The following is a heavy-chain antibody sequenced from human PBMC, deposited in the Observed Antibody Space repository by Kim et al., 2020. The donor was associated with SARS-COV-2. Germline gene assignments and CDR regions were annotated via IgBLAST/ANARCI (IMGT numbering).Heavy chain of an antibody. CDR3: TTLGDDYVWGSYRYYPDY. D-gene: IGHD3-16*02. J-gene: IGHJ4*02. CDR1: GFTFSNAW. Sequence: GGSLRLSCAASGFTFSNAWMSWVRQAPGKGLEWVGRIKSKTDGGTTDYAAPVKGRFTISRDDSKNTLYLQMNSLKTEDTAVYYCTTLGDDYVWGSYRYYPDYWGQGTLVTVSS. V-gene: IGHV3-15*01. CDR2: IKSKTDGGTT.